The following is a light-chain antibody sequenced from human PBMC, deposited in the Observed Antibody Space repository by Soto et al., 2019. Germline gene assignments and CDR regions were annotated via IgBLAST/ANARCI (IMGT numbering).Light chain of an antibody. J-gene: IGLJ2*01. Sequence: QPVLTQSPSASASLGASVKLTCTLSSGHSNYAIAWHQQQPEKGPRYLMKLNRDGSHSKGDGIPNRFSGSSSGAERYLTISSLQSEYEADYYCQTWGTGIVIFGAGTKLTVL. CDR2: LNRDGSH. CDR3: QTWGTGIVI. CDR1: SGHSNYA. V-gene: IGLV4-69*01.